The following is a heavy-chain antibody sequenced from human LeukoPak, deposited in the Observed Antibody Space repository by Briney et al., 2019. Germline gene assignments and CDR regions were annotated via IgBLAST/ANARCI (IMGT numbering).Heavy chain of an antibody. J-gene: IGHJ5*02. CDR3: ARGYCNDKGCYYNP. V-gene: IGHV3-48*02. CDR2: ISSSSSAR. Sequence: AGGSLRLSCAASGFTFSDYSMNWVRQAPGKGLEWISYISSSSSARFFADSVKGRFTISRDNAENSLYLQMNNLRDDDTAVYYCARGYCNDKGCYYNPWGQGTPVTVSS. D-gene: IGHD2-15*01. CDR1: GFTFSDYS.